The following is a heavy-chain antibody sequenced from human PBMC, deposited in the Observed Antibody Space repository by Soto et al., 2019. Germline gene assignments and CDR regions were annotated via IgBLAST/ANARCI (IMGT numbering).Heavy chain of an antibody. Sequence: QVQLVESGGGVVQPGRSLRLSCAASGFTFSSYGMHWVRQAPGKGLAWVAVIWYDGSNKYYADSVKGRFTISRDNSKNTLYLQMNSRRAEDTAVYYCARDQMVRGVSYGDYYYYYMDVWGKGTTVTVSS. J-gene: IGHJ6*03. V-gene: IGHV3-33*01. CDR2: IWYDGSNK. CDR3: ARDQMVRGVSYGDYYYYYMDV. CDR1: GFTFSSYG. D-gene: IGHD3-10*01.